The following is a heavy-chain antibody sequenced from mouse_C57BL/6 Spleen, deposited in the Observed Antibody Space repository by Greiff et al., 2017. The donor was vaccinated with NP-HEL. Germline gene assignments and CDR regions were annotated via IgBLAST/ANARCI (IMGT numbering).Heavy chain of an antibody. Sequence: QVQLQQSGAELVRPGASVTLSCKASGYTFTDYEMHWVKQTPVHGLEWIGAIDPETGGTAYNQKFKGKAILTADKSSSTAYMELRSLTSEDSAVYYCTKGQLRLRHYWGQGTTLTVSS. CDR1: GYTFTDYE. D-gene: IGHD3-2*02. J-gene: IGHJ2*01. V-gene: IGHV1-15*01. CDR2: IDPETGGT. CDR3: TKGQLRLRHY.